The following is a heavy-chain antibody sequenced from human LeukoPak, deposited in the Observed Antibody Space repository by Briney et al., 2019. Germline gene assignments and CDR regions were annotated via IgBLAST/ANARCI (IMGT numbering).Heavy chain of an antibody. CDR3: AREGPVDTAMVTRTWATPRNYYYYGMDV. CDR2: INPSGGST. V-gene: IGHV1-46*01. CDR1: GYTFTSYY. D-gene: IGHD5-18*01. J-gene: IGHJ6*02. Sequence: ASVNVSCKASGYTFTSYYMHWVRQASGQGLEGMGIINPSGGSTSYAQKFQGRVTMTRDTSTSTVYMELSSLRSEDTAVYYCAREGPVDTAMVTRTWATPRNYYYYGMDVWGQGTTVTVSS.